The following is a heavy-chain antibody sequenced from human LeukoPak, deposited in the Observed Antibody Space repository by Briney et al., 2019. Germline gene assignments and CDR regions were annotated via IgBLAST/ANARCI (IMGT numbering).Heavy chain of an antibody. CDR3: ARRGSYYDH. D-gene: IGHD3-16*01. J-gene: IGHJ4*02. Sequence: GASVKVSCKASGYSFTGYYIHRVRQAPGQGLEWMGWINPNTGGTTYPQRFQGRVTMTSDTSISTVYMELSSLRSDDTAVYYCARRGSYYDHWGQGTLVTVSS. CDR2: INPNTGGT. CDR1: GYSFTGYY. V-gene: IGHV1-2*02.